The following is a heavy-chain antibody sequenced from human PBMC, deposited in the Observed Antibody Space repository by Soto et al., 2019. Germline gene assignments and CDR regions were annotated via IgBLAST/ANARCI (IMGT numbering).Heavy chain of an antibody. CDR2: IYYSGST. V-gene: IGHV4-39*01. J-gene: IGHJ6*03. CDR1: GGSISSSSYY. D-gene: IGHD1-1*01. Sequence: QLQLQESGPGLVKPSETLSLTCTVSGGSISSSSYYWGWIRQPPGKGLEWIGSIYYSGSTYYNPSLKSRVTISVDTSKNQFSLKLSSVTAADTAVYYCARRRNNYYYMDVWGKGTTVTVSS. CDR3: ARRRNNYYYMDV.